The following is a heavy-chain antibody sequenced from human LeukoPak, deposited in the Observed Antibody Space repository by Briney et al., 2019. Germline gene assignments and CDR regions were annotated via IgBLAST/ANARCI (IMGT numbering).Heavy chain of an antibody. V-gene: IGHV1-18*01. CDR3: ARELRLGNYYYGMDV. J-gene: IGHJ6*02. CDR1: GYTFTSYG. Sequence: ASVKVSCKASGYTFTSYGISWVRQAPGQGLEWMGWISAYNGNTNYAQKLQGRVTMTTDTSTSTAYMELRSLRSDDTAVYYCARELRLGNYYYGMDVWGQGTTVTVSS. D-gene: IGHD7-27*01. CDR2: ISAYNGNT.